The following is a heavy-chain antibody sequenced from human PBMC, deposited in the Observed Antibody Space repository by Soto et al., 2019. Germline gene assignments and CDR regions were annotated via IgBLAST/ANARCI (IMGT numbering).Heavy chain of an antibody. CDR1: GFTCSSYD. CDR2: ILVGGST. Sequence: RRLSCAASGFTCSSYDMSWVRQAPGKGLEWVSTILVGGSTHYPDSVKGRFTISRDNSKNTAFLQMNSLTAGDTAVYYCAKATATGGGAFDICGQGTVVTVSS. V-gene: IGHV3-23*01. CDR3: AKATATGGGAFDI. D-gene: IGHD2-8*02. J-gene: IGHJ3*02.